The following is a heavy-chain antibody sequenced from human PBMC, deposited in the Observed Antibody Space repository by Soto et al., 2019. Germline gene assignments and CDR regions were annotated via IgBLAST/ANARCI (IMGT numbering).Heavy chain of an antibody. CDR1: GYTCTNYG. J-gene: IGHJ5*02. Sequence: ASVKGACRASGYTCTNYGISWVRQDTGQGLEWMGWISAYNGNTNYAQKLQGRVTMTTDTSTSTAYMELRSLRSDDTAVYYCARDLLSWEYSSWFDPWGQGTLVTVSS. CDR2: ISAYNGNT. D-gene: IGHD6-6*01. CDR3: ARDLLSWEYSSWFDP. V-gene: IGHV1-18*01.